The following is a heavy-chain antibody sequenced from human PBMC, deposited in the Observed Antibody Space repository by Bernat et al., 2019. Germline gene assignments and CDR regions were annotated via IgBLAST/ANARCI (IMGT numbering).Heavy chain of an antibody. CDR1: GGPVSSGSYY. Sequence: QVQLQESGPGLVKPSETLSLTCTVSGGPVSSGSYYWSWIRQPPGKGLEWIGYIYYSGSTNYNPSLKSRVTISVDTSKNQFSLKLSSVTAADAGVYYCASYYYGMDVWGQGTTVTVSS. J-gene: IGHJ6*02. V-gene: IGHV4-61*01. CDR3: ASYYYGMDV. CDR2: IYYSGST.